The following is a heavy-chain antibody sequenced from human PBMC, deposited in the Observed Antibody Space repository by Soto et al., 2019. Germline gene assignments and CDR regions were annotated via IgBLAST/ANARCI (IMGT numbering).Heavy chain of an antibody. D-gene: IGHD2-2*01. Sequence: GGSLRLSCAASGFTFSSYAMSWVRQAPGKGLEWVSAISGSGGSTYYADSVKGRFTISRDNSKNTLYLQMNSLRAEDTAVYYCAKSKYQLLSRPVLDYWGQGTLVTVSS. J-gene: IGHJ4*02. CDR3: AKSKYQLLSRPVLDY. CDR1: GFTFSSYA. CDR2: ISGSGGST. V-gene: IGHV3-23*01.